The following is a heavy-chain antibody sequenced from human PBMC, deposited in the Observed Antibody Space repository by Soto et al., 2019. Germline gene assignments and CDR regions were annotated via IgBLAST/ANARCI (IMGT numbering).Heavy chain of an antibody. CDR1: GYIFTNYP. CDR2: IHTANGTT. CDR3: ASNAFDY. J-gene: IGHJ4*02. V-gene: IGHV1-3*04. Sequence: QVQFLQSGTEVKKPGASVKVSCKTSGYIFTNYPIRWVRQAPGRGLEWVGWIHTANGTTRYSPKLQGRISLRTDTSASTAYMELTRLRFEDTALYYCASNAFDYWGQGTLVAVSP.